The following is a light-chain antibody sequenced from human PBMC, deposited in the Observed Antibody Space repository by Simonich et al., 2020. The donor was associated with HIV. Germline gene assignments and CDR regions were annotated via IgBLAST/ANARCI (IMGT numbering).Light chain of an antibody. V-gene: IGLV2-23*01. CDR1: SSDVGNYNL. J-gene: IGLJ3*02. Sequence: QSALTQPASVSGSPGQSITISCTGTSSDVGNYNLVSWYQQNPGKAPKLMLYEGSRRPSGVSNRFSGSKSANAASLTISGLQAEDEADYYCCSYAGNFWVFGGGTKLTVL. CDR2: EGS. CDR3: CSYAGNFWV.